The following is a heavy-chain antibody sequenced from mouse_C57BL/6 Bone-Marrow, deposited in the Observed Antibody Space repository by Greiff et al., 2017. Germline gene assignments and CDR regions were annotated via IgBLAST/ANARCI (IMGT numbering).Heavy chain of an antibody. V-gene: IGHV5-17*01. CDR3: ARPLLYYYAMDY. CDR1: GFTFSDYG. Sequence: EVMLVESGGGLVKPGGSLKLSCAASGFTFSDYGMHWVRQAPEKGLEWVAYISSGSSTIYYADTVKGRFTISRDNAKNTLFLQMTSLRSEDTAMYYCARPLLYYYAMDYWGQGTSVTVSS. J-gene: IGHJ4*01. D-gene: IGHD1-1*02. CDR2: ISSGSSTI.